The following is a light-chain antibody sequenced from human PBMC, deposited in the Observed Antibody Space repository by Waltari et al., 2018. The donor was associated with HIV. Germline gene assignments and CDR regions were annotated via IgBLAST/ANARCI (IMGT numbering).Light chain of an antibody. Sequence: EIVLTQSPGTLSLSPGEGATLSCRASQSININFFAWYQQKPGQPPRLLIYGTSTRASAIPDRFTGSGSERNFTLTISRLDPEDFAVYFCQHYGSSPRTFGQGTKVEIK. J-gene: IGKJ1*01. CDR1: QSININF. CDR2: GTS. CDR3: QHYGSSPRT. V-gene: IGKV3-20*01.